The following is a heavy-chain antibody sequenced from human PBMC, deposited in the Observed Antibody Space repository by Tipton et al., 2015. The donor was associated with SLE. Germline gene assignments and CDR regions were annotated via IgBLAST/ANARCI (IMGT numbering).Heavy chain of an antibody. J-gene: IGHJ6*03. D-gene: IGHD4/OR15-4a*01. Sequence: LSLTCAASGFTVSSNYMSWVRQAPGKGLEWVSVIYSGGSTYYADSVKGRFTISRDNSKNTLYLQMNSLRAEDTAVYYCARDGANSYYMDVWGKGTTVTVSS. V-gene: IGHV3-66*02. CDR1: GFTVSSNY. CDR2: IYSGGST. CDR3: ARDGANSYYMDV.